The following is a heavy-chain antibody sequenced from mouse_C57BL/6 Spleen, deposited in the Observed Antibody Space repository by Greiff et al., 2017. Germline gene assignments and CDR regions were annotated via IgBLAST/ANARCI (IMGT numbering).Heavy chain of an antibody. CDR2: INPNNGGT. CDR1: GYTFTDYN. Sequence: VQLQQSGPELVKPGASVKMSCKASGYTFTDYNMHWVKQSHGKSLEWIGYINPNNGGTSYNQKFKGKATLTVNKSSSTAYMELRSLTSEDSAVYYCARGGFITTVVAHFDYWGQGTTLTVSS. J-gene: IGHJ2*01. V-gene: IGHV1-22*01. CDR3: ARGGFITTVVAHFDY. D-gene: IGHD1-1*01.